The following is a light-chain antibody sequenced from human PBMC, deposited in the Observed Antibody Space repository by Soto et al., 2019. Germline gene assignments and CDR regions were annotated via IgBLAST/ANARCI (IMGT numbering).Light chain of an antibody. V-gene: IGLV2-14*01. CDR2: EVS. CDR1: SSDIGGYNY. J-gene: IGLJ2*01. Sequence: QSALTQPASVSGSPGQSITISCTGTSSDIGGYNYVSWYQQHPGKAPKPMISEVSNRPSGVSNRFSGSKSGNTASLTISGLQPEDEADYYCSSYTTSTTLVFGGGTKLTVL. CDR3: SSYTTSTTLV.